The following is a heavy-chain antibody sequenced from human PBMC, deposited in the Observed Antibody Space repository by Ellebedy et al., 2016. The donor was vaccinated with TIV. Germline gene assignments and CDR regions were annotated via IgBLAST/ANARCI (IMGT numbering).Heavy chain of an antibody. D-gene: IGHD3-10*01. J-gene: IGHJ4*02. CDR2: ISSSSSTI. CDR3: AKSFFKDGVRGVTHYFDY. CDR1: GFIFSSYS. Sequence: GESLKISCAASGFIFSSYSMNWVRQVPGKGLEWVSYISSSSSTIYYADSVKGRFTISRDNAKNSLYLQMNSLRAEDTALYYCAKSFFKDGVRGVTHYFDYWGQGTLVTVSS. V-gene: IGHV3-48*04.